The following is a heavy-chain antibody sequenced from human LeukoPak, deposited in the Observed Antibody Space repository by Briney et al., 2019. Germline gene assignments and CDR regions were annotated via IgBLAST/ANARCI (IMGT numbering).Heavy chain of an antibody. D-gene: IGHD2-15*01. V-gene: IGHV3-7*01. CDR3: AKDIYCSGGSCHHY. J-gene: IGHJ4*02. Sequence: GGSLRLSCAASGFTFSSYAMSWVRQAPGKGLEWVANIKHDGSEKQDGSEKNYVDSVKGRFTISRDNAKNSLYLQMNSLRAEDTAVYYCAKDIYCSGGSCHHYWGQGTLVTVSS. CDR2: IKHDGSEKQDGSEK. CDR1: GFTFSSYA.